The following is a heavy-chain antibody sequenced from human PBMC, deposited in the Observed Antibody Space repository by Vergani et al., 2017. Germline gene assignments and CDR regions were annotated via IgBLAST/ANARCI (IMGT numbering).Heavy chain of an antibody. V-gene: IGHV4-39*01. Sequence: QLQLQESGQRLVKPSETLSLTCSLSGMSISNNNYYWGWIRQPPGKGLEWIGSIYDSRNNNYSPSLKSRVSISVDTSKNQFSLNLTSVTAADTAVYYCARHLRQLARNDVFDIWGHGTLVTVSS. CDR2: IYDSRNN. D-gene: IGHD6-6*01. J-gene: IGHJ3*02. CDR3: ARHLRQLARNDVFDI. CDR1: GMSISNNNYY.